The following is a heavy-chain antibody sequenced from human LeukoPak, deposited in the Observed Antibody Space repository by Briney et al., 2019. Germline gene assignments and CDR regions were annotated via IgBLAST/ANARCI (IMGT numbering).Heavy chain of an antibody. J-gene: IGHJ2*01. CDR1: GFTFSSYE. CDR3: ARVGSYYDSSGYSYRYFDL. V-gene: IGHV3-48*03. CDR2: ISSSGSTI. Sequence: GGSLRLSCAASGFTFSSYEMNWFRQAPGKGLEWVSYISSSGSTIYYADSVKGRFTISRDNAKNSLYLQMNSLRAEDTAVYYCARVGSYYDSSGYSYRYFDLWGRGTLVTVSS. D-gene: IGHD3-22*01.